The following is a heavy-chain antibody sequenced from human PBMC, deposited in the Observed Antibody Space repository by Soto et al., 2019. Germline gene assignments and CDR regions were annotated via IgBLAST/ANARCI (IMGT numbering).Heavy chain of an antibody. CDR2: IKQDESEK. Sequence: GGSLRLSCAASGFTFTDAWMNWVRQAPGKGLEWVANIKQDESEKYYVDSVKGRFTISRDNAKNSLYLQMNSLRAEDTAMYYCAGYCSSISCTPFHGYSWGQGTLVTVSS. V-gene: IGHV3-7*03. CDR3: AGYCSSISCTPFHGYS. J-gene: IGHJ4*02. CDR1: GFTFTDAW. D-gene: IGHD2-2*01.